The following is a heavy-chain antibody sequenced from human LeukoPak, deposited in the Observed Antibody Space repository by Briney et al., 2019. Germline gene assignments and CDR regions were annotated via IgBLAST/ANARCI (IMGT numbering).Heavy chain of an antibody. V-gene: IGHV3-23*01. CDR1: GFTFSSYA. D-gene: IGHD2-21*02. J-gene: IGHJ4*02. CDR3: ARGRLVVTAFDY. Sequence: GGSLRLSCAASGFTFSSYAMSWVRQAPGKGLEWVSAISGSGGSTYYADSVKGRFTISRDNSKNMLFLQMGSLRTEDMAVYYCARGRLVVTAFDYWGQGTLVTVSS. CDR2: ISGSGGST.